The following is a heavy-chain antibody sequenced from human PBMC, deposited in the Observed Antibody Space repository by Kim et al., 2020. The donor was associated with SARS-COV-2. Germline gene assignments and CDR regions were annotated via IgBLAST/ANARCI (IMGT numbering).Heavy chain of an antibody. CDR3: ATGVAAGGYYGLDV. J-gene: IGHJ6*02. Sequence: ADSVKGRFVISRDDSKNTLYLQMNSLRSEDTAVYYCATGVAAGGYYGLDVWGQGTTVTVSS. V-gene: IGHV3-66*01. D-gene: IGHD6-13*01.